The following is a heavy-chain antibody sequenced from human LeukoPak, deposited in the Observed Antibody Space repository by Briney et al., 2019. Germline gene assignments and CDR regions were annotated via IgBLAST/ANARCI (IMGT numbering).Heavy chain of an antibody. CDR1: GGSISTHY. D-gene: IGHD6-6*01. Sequence: PSETLSLTCTVSGGSISTHYWSWIRQPPGKGLEWIGYIYYSGSTNYNPSLKSRVTISVDTSKNQFSLKLSSVTAADTAVYHCARHSGLRSQLVTYFDYWGQGTLVTVSS. J-gene: IGHJ4*02. CDR2: IYYSGST. CDR3: ARHSGLRSQLVTYFDY. V-gene: IGHV4-59*08.